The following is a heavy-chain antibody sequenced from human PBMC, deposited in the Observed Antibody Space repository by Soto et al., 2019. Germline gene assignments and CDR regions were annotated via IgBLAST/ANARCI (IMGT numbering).Heavy chain of an antibody. CDR2: IVVGSGNT. J-gene: IGHJ3*02. CDR1: GFTFTSSA. CDR3: AADARGSGSRTPAAFDI. D-gene: IGHD1-26*01. V-gene: IGHV1-58*01. Sequence: GASVKVSCKASGFTFTSSAVQWVRQARGQPLGWIGWIVVGSGNTNYAQKFQERVTITRDMSTSTAYMELSSLRSEDTAVYYCAADARGSGSRTPAAFDIWGQGTMVTVSS.